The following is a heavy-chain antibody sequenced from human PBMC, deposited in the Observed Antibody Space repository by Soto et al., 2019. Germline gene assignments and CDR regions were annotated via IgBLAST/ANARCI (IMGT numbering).Heavy chain of an antibody. Sequence: ASVKVSCKASGYTFTGYYMHWVRQAPGQGLEWMGWINPNSGGTNYAQKFQGWVTMTRDTSISTAYMELSRLRSDDTAVYYCARDWGFGELYFDYWGQGTLVTVSS. D-gene: IGHD3-10*01. V-gene: IGHV1-2*04. CDR2: INPNSGGT. CDR3: ARDWGFGELYFDY. CDR1: GYTFTGYY. J-gene: IGHJ4*02.